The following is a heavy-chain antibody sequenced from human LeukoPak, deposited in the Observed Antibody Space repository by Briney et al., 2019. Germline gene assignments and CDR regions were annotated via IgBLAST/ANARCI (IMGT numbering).Heavy chain of an antibody. CDR3: AREGGPYRPLDY. J-gene: IGHJ4*02. CDR2: ISHSGST. CDR1: GASISSSHW. V-gene: IGHV4-4*02. Sequence: PSETLSLTCAVSGASISSSHWWSWVRLPPGRGLEWIGEISHSGSTNYNPSLESRVTISIDKSKNQLSLKVNSVTAADTAVYYCAREGGPYRPLDYSGQGTLVTVSS.